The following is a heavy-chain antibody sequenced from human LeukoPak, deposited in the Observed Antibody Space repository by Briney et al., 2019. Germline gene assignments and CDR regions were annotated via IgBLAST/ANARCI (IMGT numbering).Heavy chain of an antibody. V-gene: IGHV1-69*01. Sequence: WASVKVSCKASGGTFSSYAISWVRQAPGQGLEWMGGIIPIFGTANYAQKFQGRVTITADESTSTAYMELSSLRSEDTAVYYCARDLTVATTHFYYYYHYGMDVWGQGTTVTVSS. D-gene: IGHD5-12*01. CDR2: IIPIFGTA. J-gene: IGHJ6*02. CDR3: ARDLTVATTHFYYYYHYGMDV. CDR1: GGTFSSYA.